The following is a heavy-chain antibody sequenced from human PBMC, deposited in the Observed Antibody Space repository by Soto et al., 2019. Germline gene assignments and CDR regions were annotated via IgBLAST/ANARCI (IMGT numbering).Heavy chain of an antibody. J-gene: IGHJ5*02. D-gene: IGHD6-19*01. CDR2: ISSSSSTI. V-gene: IGHV3-48*02. Sequence: EVQLVESGGGLVQPGGSLRLSCAASGFTFSSYSMNWVCQAPGKGLEWVSYISSSSSTIYYEDSVKGRFTISRDNAKNSMYLQMNSLRDEDTAVYYCARERAVGIAVALNWLDPWGQATLVPVSS. CDR1: GFTFSSYS. CDR3: ARERAVGIAVALNWLDP.